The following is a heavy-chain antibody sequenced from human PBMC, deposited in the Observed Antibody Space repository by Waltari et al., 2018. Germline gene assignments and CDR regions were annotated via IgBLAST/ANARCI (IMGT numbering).Heavy chain of an antibody. V-gene: IGHV4-30-4*01. J-gene: IGHJ5*02. CDR1: GASIRSGNDY. Sequence: QLQESGPGLVKPSQTLSLTCTVSGASIRSGNDYWSWIRQPPGRGLEWIGHIYSSGSTYYNPSLKSRVIMSVDTSKNQFSLRLTSVTAADTAVYYCARDSTDNWFDPWGQGALVSVSS. CDR2: IYSSGST. CDR3: ARDSTDNWFDP.